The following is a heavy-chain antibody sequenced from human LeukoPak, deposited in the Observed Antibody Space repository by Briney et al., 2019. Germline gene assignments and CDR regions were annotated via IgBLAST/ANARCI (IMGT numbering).Heavy chain of an antibody. CDR3: AKDLGDCGGDCYPPGAFDI. V-gene: IGHV3-66*01. Sequence: GGSLRLSCAASGFTVSSNYMSWVRQAPGKGLEWVSVIYSGGSTYYADSVKGRFTISRDNSKNTLYLQMNSLRAEDTAVYYCAKDLGDCGGDCYPPGAFDIWGQGTMVTVSS. CDR1: GFTVSSNY. J-gene: IGHJ3*02. CDR2: IYSGGST. D-gene: IGHD2-21*02.